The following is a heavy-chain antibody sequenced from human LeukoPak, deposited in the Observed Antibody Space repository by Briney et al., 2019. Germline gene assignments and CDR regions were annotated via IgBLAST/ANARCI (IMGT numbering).Heavy chain of an antibody. D-gene: IGHD3-22*01. CDR1: GYSFTSYW. J-gene: IGHJ3*02. CDR3: ARHRSRYYYDSSGDAFDI. CDR2: IYPGDSDT. V-gene: IGHV5-51*01. Sequence: GESLKISCKGSGYSFTSYWIGWVRQMPGKGLEWMGIIYPGDSDTRYSPAFQGQVTMSVDKSINTAYLQWSSLKASDTAMYYCARHRSRYYYDSSGDAFDIWGQGTMVTVSS.